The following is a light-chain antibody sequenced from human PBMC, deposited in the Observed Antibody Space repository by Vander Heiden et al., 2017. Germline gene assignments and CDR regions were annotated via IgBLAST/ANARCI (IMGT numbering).Light chain of an antibody. CDR3: GTWDTSLSVVV. CDR1: SSNIGSTY. V-gene: IGLV1-51*01. Sequence: QSALTQPPAGSAAPGQKVTISCSGSSSNIGSTYVSWYQQLPGTAPKLLIYDNNKRPSGIPDRFSGSKSGTSATLGITGVQTGDEADYYCGTWDTSLSVVVFGGGTKLTVL. CDR2: DNN. J-gene: IGLJ2*01.